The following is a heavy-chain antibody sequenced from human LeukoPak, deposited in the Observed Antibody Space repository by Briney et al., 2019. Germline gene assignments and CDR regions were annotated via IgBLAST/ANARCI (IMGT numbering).Heavy chain of an antibody. CDR2: MYTGGGR. J-gene: IGHJ4*02. Sequence: GGSLRLSCAASGFSVSNYYMSWVRQPPGKGLEWVSVMYTGGGRYYGNSVKGRFTISRDNSKNTVFLQMNSLRVEDTALYYCTRGQSYCGADCYSDWGQGTLVTVSS. CDR1: GFSVSNYY. D-gene: IGHD2-21*02. CDR3: TRGQSYCGADCYSD. V-gene: IGHV3-66*01.